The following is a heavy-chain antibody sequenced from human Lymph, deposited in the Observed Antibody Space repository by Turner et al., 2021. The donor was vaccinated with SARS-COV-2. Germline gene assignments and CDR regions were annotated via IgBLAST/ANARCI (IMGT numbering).Heavy chain of an antibody. CDR1: GFTFDDYA. CDR3: AKDPGYCSGGSCYSRTYFDF. J-gene: IGHJ4*02. Sequence: EVQLVASGGGVVQPGWSLRLSCAASGFTFDDYAMHWVRQAPGKGLEWVALISGDGGGTYYADSVKGRFTISRDNSKNSLSLQMNSLRAEDTALYYCAKDPGYCSGGSCYSRTYFDFWGQGTLVTVSA. V-gene: IGHV3-43*02. CDR2: ISGDGGGT. D-gene: IGHD2-15*01.